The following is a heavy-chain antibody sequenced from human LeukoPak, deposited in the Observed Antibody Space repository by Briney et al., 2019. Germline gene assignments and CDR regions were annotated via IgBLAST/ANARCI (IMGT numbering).Heavy chain of an antibody. CDR3: AKDGDTMSGTYYYDMDV. CDR1: GFTFSSYA. Sequence: GGSLRLSCAASGFTFSSYAMIWVRQAPGKGLEWVSTISGSGGSTYYADSVKGRFTISRDNSMNTLYLQMNSLRAEDTAVYYCAKDGDTMSGTYYYDMDVWGKGTTVTIS. J-gene: IGHJ6*03. V-gene: IGHV3-23*01. CDR2: ISGSGGST. D-gene: IGHD1-26*01.